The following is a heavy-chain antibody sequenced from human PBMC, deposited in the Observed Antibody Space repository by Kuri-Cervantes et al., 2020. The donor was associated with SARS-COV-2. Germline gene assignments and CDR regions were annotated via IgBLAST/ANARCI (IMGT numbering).Heavy chain of an antibody. CDR2: IYTSGST. CDR3: AREKGIWSGYYRHYYYYYMDV. Sequence: GPLRLSCTVSGGSISSYYWSWIRQPAGKGLEWIGRIYTSGSTNYNPSLKSRVTMSVDTSKNQFSLKLSSVTAAGTAVYYCAREKGIWSGYYRHYYYYYMDVWGKGTTVTVSS. J-gene: IGHJ6*03. D-gene: IGHD3-3*01. V-gene: IGHV4-4*07. CDR1: GGSISSYY.